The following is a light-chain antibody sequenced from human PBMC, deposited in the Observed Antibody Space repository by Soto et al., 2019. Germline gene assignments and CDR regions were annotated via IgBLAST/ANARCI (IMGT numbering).Light chain of an antibody. CDR1: QTISGT. CDR3: QQYGSSPIT. J-gene: IGKJ5*01. Sequence: EIVMTQSPATLSVSPGGRATLSCRASQTISGTLAWYQQKPGQAPRLLIHGASTRAPGFPDRFSGSGSGTDFTLTISRLEPEDFAVYYCQQYGSSPITFGQGTRLEIK. CDR2: GAS. V-gene: IGKV3-20*01.